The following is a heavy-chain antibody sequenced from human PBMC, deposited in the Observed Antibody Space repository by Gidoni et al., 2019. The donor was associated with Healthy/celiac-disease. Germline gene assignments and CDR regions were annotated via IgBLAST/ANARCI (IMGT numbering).Heavy chain of an antibody. CDR1: GGTFRSYA. D-gene: IGHD2-15*01. CDR3: ADGKDCSGGSCYDY. V-gene: IGHV1-69*09. Sequence: QVQLVQSGAEVTKPGSSVKVSCKASGGTFRSYAISWVRQAPGQGLEWMGRIIPILGIANYAQKFQGRVTITADKSTSTAYMELSSLRSEDTAVYYCADGKDCSGGSCYDYWGQGTLVTVSS. J-gene: IGHJ4*02. CDR2: IIPILGIA.